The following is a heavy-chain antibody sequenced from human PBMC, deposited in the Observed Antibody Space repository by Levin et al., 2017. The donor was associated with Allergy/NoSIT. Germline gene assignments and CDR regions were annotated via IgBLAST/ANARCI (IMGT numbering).Heavy chain of an antibody. CDR1: GYTFTGYY. CDR2: INPNSGGT. J-gene: IGHJ3*02. V-gene: IGHV1-2*06. CDR3: ARDLTQWLVNDAFDI. D-gene: IGHD6-19*01. Sequence: ASVKVSCKASGYTFTGYYMHWVRQAPGQGLEWMGRINPNSGGTNYAQKFQGRVTMTRDTSISTAYMELSRLRSDDTAVYYCARDLTQWLVNDAFDIWGQGTMVTVSS.